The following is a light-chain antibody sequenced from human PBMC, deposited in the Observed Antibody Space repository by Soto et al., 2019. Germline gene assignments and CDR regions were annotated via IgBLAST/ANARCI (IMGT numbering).Light chain of an antibody. J-gene: IGLJ1*01. Sequence: QSALTQPASVSGSPGQSITISCTGTSSDVGAYNYVSWYQQHPGKAPKLIIYDVSNRPSGVSDRFSGSKSGNTASLTISGLQAEDEADYYCNSYTISSTYVFGTGT. CDR1: SSDVGAYNY. V-gene: IGLV2-14*01. CDR3: NSYTISSTYV. CDR2: DVS.